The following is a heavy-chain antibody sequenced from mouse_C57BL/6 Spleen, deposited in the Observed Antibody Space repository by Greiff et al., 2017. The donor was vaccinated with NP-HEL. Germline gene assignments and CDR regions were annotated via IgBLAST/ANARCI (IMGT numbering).Heavy chain of an antibody. Sequence: QVQLKQPGAELVRPGSSVKLSCKASGYTFTSYWMHWVKQRPIQGLEWIGNIDPSDSETHYNQKFKDKATLTVDKSSSTAYMQLSSLTSEDSAVYYCARDSNYACDYWGQGTTLTVSS. V-gene: IGHV1-52*01. CDR1: GYTFTSYW. J-gene: IGHJ2*01. CDR2: IDPSDSET. D-gene: IGHD2-5*01. CDR3: ARDSNYACDY.